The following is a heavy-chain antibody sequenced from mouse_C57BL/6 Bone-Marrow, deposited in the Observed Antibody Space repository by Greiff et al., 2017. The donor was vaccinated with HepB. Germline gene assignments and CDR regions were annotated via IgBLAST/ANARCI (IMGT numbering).Heavy chain of an antibody. CDR3: AVRRWFAC. Sequence: VQLMESGAELVKPGASVKLSCKASGYAFSSYWMNWVKQRPGKGLEWIGEIYPRAGDTNYNGKFKGKATLTADKSSSTANMELSSLTSVDSAVYFCAVRRWFACWGRGAVVAVSA. CDR2: IYPRAGDT. J-gene: IGHJ3*01. V-gene: IGHV1-80*01. CDR1: GYAFSSYW.